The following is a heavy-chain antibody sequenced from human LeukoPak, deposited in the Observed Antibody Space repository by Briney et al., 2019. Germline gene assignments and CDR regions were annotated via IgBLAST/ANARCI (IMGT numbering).Heavy chain of an antibody. CDR2: INPNSGGT. J-gene: IGHJ3*02. D-gene: IGHD3-22*01. V-gene: IGHV1-2*02. Sequence: GASVKVSCKASGYTFTGYYMHWVRQAPGQGLEWMGWINPNSGGTNYAQKFQGRVTTTRDTSISTAYMELSRLRSDDTAVYYCATEGYDSSGYHYSAWAFDIWGQGTMVTVSS. CDR3: ATEGYDSSGYHYSAWAFDI. CDR1: GYTFTGYY.